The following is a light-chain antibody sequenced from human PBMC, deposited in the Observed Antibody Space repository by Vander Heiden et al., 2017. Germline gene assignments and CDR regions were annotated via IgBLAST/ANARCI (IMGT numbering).Light chain of an antibody. CDR3: YSYAGSSTLYV. CDR2: EVT. CDR1: SSDVGTYNL. Sequence: QSALTQPASVSRSPGQSVTISCTGTSSDVGTYNLVSWYQQHPGKAPRLMIYEVTKRPSGVSHRFSGSKSGNTASLTISGLQADDEADYFCYSYAGSSTLYVFGPGTKVTVL. V-gene: IGLV2-23*02. J-gene: IGLJ1*01.